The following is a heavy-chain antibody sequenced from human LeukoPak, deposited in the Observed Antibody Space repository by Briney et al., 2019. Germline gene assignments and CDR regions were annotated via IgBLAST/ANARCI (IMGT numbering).Heavy chain of an antibody. V-gene: IGHV3-21*01. Sequence: PGGSLRLSCAASGFTFSSYGMSWVRQAPGKGLEWVSSISSSSSYIYYADSVKGRFTISRDNAKNSLYLQMNSLRAEDTAVYYCARDALRGGHIQAFDYWGQGTLVTVSS. D-gene: IGHD2-15*01. CDR2: ISSSSSYI. J-gene: IGHJ4*02. CDR3: ARDALRGGHIQAFDY. CDR1: GFTFSSYG.